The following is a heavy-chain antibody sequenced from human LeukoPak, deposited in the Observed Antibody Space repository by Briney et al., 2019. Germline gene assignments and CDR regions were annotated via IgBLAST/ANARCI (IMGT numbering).Heavy chain of an antibody. Sequence: GGSLRLSCAASGFTFSSYWMSWVRQAPGKGLEWVANIKQDGSEKYYVDSVKGRFTISRDYSKNMLFLQMNSLRAEDTAIYYCARADGTGGPYDYWGQGTLVTVSS. V-gene: IGHV3-7*03. CDR1: GFTFSSYW. J-gene: IGHJ4*02. CDR3: ARADGTGGPYDY. D-gene: IGHD3/OR15-3a*01. CDR2: IKQDGSEK.